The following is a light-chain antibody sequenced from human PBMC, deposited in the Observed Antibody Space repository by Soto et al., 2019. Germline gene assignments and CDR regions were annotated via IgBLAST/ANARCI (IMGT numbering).Light chain of an antibody. Sequence: QTVVTQEPSFSVSPGGTVTLTCGLTSGSVSISDYPSWYQQTPGQAPRTLIYNTNLRSSGVPGRFSGSILGNKAALTITGAQADDESDYYCMLYVGSGTVVFGGGTKLTVL. J-gene: IGLJ2*01. V-gene: IGLV8-61*01. CDR1: SGSVSISDY. CDR3: MLYVGSGTVV. CDR2: NTN.